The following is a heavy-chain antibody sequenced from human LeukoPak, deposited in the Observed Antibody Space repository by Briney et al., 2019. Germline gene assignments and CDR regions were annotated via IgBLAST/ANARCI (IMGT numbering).Heavy chain of an antibody. CDR3: ARRMLEARESSATNWFDT. CDR2: IYTSGST. CDR1: GGSLSSYS. Sequence: SETLPLTCTVSGGSLSSYSWSWIRQPPGKGLEWIGRIYTSGSTKYNPSLQSRITISADTSKNQFSLKVTSVTAADTAVYYCARRMLEARESSATNWFDTWGQGNLVTVSS. D-gene: IGHD5-12*01. V-gene: IGHV4-4*07. J-gene: IGHJ5*02.